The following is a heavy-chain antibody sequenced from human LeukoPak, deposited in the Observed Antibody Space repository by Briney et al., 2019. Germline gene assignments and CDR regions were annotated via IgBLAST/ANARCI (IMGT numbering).Heavy chain of an antibody. V-gene: IGHV3-30-3*01. CDR1: GFTFSSYT. D-gene: IGHD5/OR15-5a*01. CDR3: AKGVSSPLYYFDY. CDR2: ISFDGSNK. Sequence: PGGSLRLSCAASGFTFSSYTIHWVRQPPGKGLEWVAVISFDGSNKYYADSVKGRFTISRDNSKNTVHLQMNSLRAEDTAVYYCAKGVSSPLYYFDYWGQGNLVAVSS. J-gene: IGHJ4*02.